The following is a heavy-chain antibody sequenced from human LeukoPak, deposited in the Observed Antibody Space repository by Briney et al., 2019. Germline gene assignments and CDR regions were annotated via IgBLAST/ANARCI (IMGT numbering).Heavy chain of an antibody. CDR1: GYTFTSYY. Sequence: ASVKVSCKASGYTFTSYYMHWVRQAPGQGLEWMGIINPSGGSTSYAQKFQGRVTMTRDMSTSTVYMELSSLRSEDTAVYYCARYSKPSNYDFWAWFDPWGQGTLVTVSS. CDR2: INPSGGST. J-gene: IGHJ5*02. V-gene: IGHV1-46*01. CDR3: ARYSKPSNYDFWAWFDP. D-gene: IGHD3-3*01.